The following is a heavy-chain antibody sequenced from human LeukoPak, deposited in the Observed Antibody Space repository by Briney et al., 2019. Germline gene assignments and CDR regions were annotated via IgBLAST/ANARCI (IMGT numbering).Heavy chain of an antibody. CDR1: GFTFSSYE. D-gene: IGHD1-14*01. Sequence: PGGSLRLSCAASGFTFSSYEMNWVRQAPGKGLERVSCISSSGSTIYYADSVKGRFTISRDNAKNSLYLQMNSLRAEDTAVYYCAREGVWMADTGEPRGYFDLWGRGTLVTVSS. CDR2: ISSSGSTI. CDR3: AREGVWMADTGEPRGYFDL. J-gene: IGHJ2*01. V-gene: IGHV3-48*03.